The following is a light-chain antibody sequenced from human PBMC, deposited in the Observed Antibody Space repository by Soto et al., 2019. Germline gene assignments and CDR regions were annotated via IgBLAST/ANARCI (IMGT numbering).Light chain of an antibody. Sequence: EIVLTQSPATLSLSPGERATLSCRASQSISSYLAWYQQKPGQAPRLLISDASNRATGIPARFSGSGSGTDLTLTISSLEPEDFAFYYCQQRSDWPPAFGQGTKVEVK. CDR2: DAS. CDR3: QQRSDWPPA. V-gene: IGKV3-11*01. J-gene: IGKJ1*01. CDR1: QSISSY.